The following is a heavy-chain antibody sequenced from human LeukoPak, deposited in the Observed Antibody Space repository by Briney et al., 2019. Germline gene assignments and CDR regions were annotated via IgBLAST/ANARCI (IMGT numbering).Heavy chain of an antibody. V-gene: IGHV1-46*01. CDR3: ARDQGAGAFDI. Sequence: GASVKVSCKASGYTFTSYYMHWVRQAPGQGLEWMGIINPSGGSTSYAQKFQGRVTMTRDMSTSTVYMELSSLRSEDTAAYYCARDQGAGAFDIWGQGTMVTVSS. J-gene: IGHJ3*02. D-gene: IGHD4/OR15-4a*01. CDR2: INPSGGST. CDR1: GYTFTSYY.